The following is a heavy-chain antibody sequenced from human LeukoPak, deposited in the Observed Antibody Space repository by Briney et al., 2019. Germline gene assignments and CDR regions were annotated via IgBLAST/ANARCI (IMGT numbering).Heavy chain of an antibody. V-gene: IGHV4-39*01. CDR1: GGSVRNTTYY. J-gene: IGHJ3*02. D-gene: IGHD1-20*01. Sequence: SETLSLTCTVSGGSVRNTTYYWSWVRQPPGKGLEWHGSIYYSGSTYYNPSLRSRVTIAVDTSKNQFSLKLSFVTAANTAVYCCARYRVTGTAYTGFAIWGQGTMVTVSS. CDR3: ARYRVTGTAYTGFAI. CDR2: IYYSGST.